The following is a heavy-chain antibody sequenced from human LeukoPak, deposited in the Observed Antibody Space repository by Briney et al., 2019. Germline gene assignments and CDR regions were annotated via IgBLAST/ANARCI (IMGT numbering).Heavy chain of an antibody. CDR3: ARDFGYCGSGRYFEY. V-gene: IGHV1-18*01. Sequence: ASVKVSCKASGGTFSSYAISWVRQAPGQGLEWMGWISAYNGNTNYAQKVQGRVTMTTDTSTNTAYMGLRSLRSDDTAVYYCARDFGYCGSGRYFEYWGQGTLVTVSS. CDR2: ISAYNGNT. D-gene: IGHD3-10*01. J-gene: IGHJ4*02. CDR1: GGTFSSYA.